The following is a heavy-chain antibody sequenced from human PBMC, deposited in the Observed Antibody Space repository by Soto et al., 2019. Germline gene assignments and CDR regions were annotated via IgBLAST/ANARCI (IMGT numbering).Heavy chain of an antibody. CDR1: GGSINSYC. J-gene: IGHJ4*02. CDR3: ARHRRTTVAKFYFDN. V-gene: IGHV4-59*08. D-gene: IGHD4-4*01. CDR2: IFDSGNA. Sequence: SSETLSLTCTVSGGSINSYCWSWIRQPPGKELEWIAYIFDSGNANYNPSLKSRVTISVDTSKNQFSLKLTSVTAADTAVYYCARHRRTTVAKFYFDNWGQGALVTVSS.